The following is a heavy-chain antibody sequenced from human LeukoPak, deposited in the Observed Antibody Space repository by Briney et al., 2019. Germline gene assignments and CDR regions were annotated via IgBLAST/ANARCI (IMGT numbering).Heavy chain of an antibody. J-gene: IGHJ4*02. Sequence: GGSLRLSCAASGFTFSNYAMSWVRQAPGKGLEWVSAISGSGDSTYYADSVKGRFTISRDSSMETLYLQMNSLRAEDTATYFCAKRLSFGVAIGDFVYWGQGTLVTVSS. V-gene: IGHV3-23*01. CDR3: AKRLSFGVAIGDFVY. CDR1: GFTFSNYA. CDR2: ISGSGDST. D-gene: IGHD3-3*01.